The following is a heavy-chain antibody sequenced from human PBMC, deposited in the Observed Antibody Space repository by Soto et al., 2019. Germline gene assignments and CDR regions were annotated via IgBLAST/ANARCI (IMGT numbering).Heavy chain of an antibody. D-gene: IGHD5-18*01. CDR1: GYTFTGYY. CDR2: INPNSGGT. J-gene: IGHJ6*02. Sequence: ASVKVSCKASGYTFTGYYMHWVRQAPGQGLEWMGWINPNSGGTNYAQKFQGRVTMTRDTSISTAYMELSRLRSDDTAVYYCARDIYSYGYNGMDVWGQGTTVTVSS. V-gene: IGHV1-2*02. CDR3: ARDIYSYGYNGMDV.